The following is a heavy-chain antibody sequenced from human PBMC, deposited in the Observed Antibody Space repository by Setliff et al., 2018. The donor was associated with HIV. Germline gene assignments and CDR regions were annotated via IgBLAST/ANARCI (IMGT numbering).Heavy chain of an antibody. CDR2: INHGGST. V-gene: IGHV4-34*01. CDR1: GGSFSNYY. D-gene: IGHD3-10*01. CDR3: ARLAEDDYNSESWEVDY. Sequence: SETLSLTCAVYGGSFSNYYWSWIRQSPGEGLEWIGEINHGGSTNYNPSLKSRVTISLDTSKNRFSLRLNSVTATDTAIYYCARLAEDDYNSESWEVDYWGHGTLVTVSS. J-gene: IGHJ4*01.